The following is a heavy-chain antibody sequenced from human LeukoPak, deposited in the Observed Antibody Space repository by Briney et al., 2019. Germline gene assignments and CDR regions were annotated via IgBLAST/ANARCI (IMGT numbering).Heavy chain of an antibody. J-gene: IGHJ6*02. CDR1: GGSISSYY. D-gene: IGHD3-3*01. CDR3: ARDGVRTYYDFWSGSTQYYYGMDV. Sequence: SETLSLTCTVSGGSISSYYWSWIRQPPGKGLEWIGYIYYSGSTNYNPSLKSRVTISVDTSKNQFSLKLSSVTAADTAVYYCARDGVRTYYDFWSGSTQYYYGMDVWGQGTTVTVSS. CDR2: IYYSGST. V-gene: IGHV4-59*01.